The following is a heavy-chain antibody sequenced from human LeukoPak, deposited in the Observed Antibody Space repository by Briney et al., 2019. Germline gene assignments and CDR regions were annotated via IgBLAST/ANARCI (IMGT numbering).Heavy chain of an antibody. J-gene: IGHJ4*02. CDR1: GFTFSSYW. Sequence: GGSLRLSCAASGFTFSSYWMSWVRQAPGKGLEWVASIKQDGSEKYYVDSVKGRFTISRDNAKNSLYLQMNSLRAEDTAVYYCARRAPGIAVGGEYYFDYWGQGTLVTVSS. CDR2: IKQDGSEK. V-gene: IGHV3-7*01. CDR3: ARRAPGIAVGGEYYFDY. D-gene: IGHD6-19*01.